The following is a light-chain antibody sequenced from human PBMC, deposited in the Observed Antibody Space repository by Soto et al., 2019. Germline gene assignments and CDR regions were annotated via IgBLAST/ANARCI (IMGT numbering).Light chain of an antibody. J-gene: IGLJ1*01. CDR3: SSYTSSDTYV. V-gene: IGLV2-18*02. CDR1: SSEVGSYNR. Sequence: QSALTQPPSVSGSPGQSVTISCTGTSSEVGSYNRVSWYQQPPGTAPKLMIYEVTNRPSGVPDRFSGSKSGNTASLTNSGLQAEYEADYYCSSYTSSDTYVFGTGTKLTVL. CDR2: EVT.